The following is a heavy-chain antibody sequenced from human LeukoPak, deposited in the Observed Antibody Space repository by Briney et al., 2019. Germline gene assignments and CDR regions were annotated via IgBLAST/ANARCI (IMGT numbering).Heavy chain of an antibody. Sequence: ASVKVPCKASGYTFTSYGISWVRQAPGQGLEWMGWISAYNGNTNYAQKLQGRVTMTTDTSTSTAYMELRSLRSDDTAVYYCARDQAQGQWLDRDYYYGMDVWGQGTTVTVSS. V-gene: IGHV1-18*01. J-gene: IGHJ6*02. CDR2: ISAYNGNT. D-gene: IGHD6-19*01. CDR3: ARDQAQGQWLDRDYYYGMDV. CDR1: GYTFTSYG.